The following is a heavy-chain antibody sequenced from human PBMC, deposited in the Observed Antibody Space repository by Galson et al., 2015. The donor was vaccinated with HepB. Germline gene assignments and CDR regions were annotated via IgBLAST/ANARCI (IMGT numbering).Heavy chain of an antibody. CDR1: GFTFSSYA. V-gene: IGHV3-64*01. CDR2: ISSNGGST. CDR3: ARGGGYYGSGSYYDY. D-gene: IGHD3-10*01. Sequence: SLRLSCAASGFTFSSYAMHWVRQAPGKGLEYVSAISSNGGSTYYANSVKGRFTISRDNSKNTLYLQMGSLRAEDMAVYYCARGGGYYGSGSYYDYWGQGTLVTVSS. J-gene: IGHJ4*02.